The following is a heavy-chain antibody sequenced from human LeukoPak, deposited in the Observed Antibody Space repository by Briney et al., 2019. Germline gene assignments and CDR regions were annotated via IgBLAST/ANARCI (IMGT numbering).Heavy chain of an antibody. CDR3: ARGPSLSYSNYEN. Sequence: GASVKVSCKASGYTFTSYGISWVRQAPGQGLEWMGWISAYNGNTNYAQKFQGRVTITTDESTSTAYMELSSLRSEDTAVYYCARGPSLSYSNYENWGQGTLVTVSS. D-gene: IGHD4-11*01. CDR2: ISAYNGNT. V-gene: IGHV1-18*01. J-gene: IGHJ4*02. CDR1: GYTFTSYG.